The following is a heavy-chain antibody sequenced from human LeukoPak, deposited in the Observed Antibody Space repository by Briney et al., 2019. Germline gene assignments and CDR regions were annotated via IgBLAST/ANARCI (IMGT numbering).Heavy chain of an antibody. J-gene: IGHJ4*02. CDR3: ARGVSTVY. D-gene: IGHD4-11*01. V-gene: IGHV3-64*01. Sequence: GGSLRLSCVASGFTFSTYAMHWVRQAPGKGLEYVAVISSSGGTTYYANSVKGRFTISRDNSKKTLYLQMGSLRPEDMVVYYCARGVSTVYWGQGTLVTVSS. CDR1: GFTFSTYA. CDR2: ISSSGGTT.